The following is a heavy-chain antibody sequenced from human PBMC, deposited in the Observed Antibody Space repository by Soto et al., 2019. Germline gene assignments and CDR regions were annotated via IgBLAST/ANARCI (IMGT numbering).Heavy chain of an antibody. CDR3: ARGRGSSTVTSLYYFDY. Sequence: PGGSLRLSCAASGFTFSSYGMHWVRQAPGKGLEWVAVIWYDGSNKYYADSVKGRFTISRDNSKNTLYLQMNSLRAEDTAVYYCARGRGSSTVTSLYYFDYWGQGTLVTVSS. D-gene: IGHD4-4*01. J-gene: IGHJ4*02. CDR1: GFTFSSYG. CDR2: IWYDGSNK. V-gene: IGHV3-33*01.